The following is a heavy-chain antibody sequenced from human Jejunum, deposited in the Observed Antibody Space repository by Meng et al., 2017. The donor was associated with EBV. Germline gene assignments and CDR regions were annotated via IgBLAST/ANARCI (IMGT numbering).Heavy chain of an antibody. D-gene: IGHD2-2*01. J-gene: IGHJ4*02. CDR1: GYMFTSRA. V-gene: IGHV7-4-1*02. CDR3: ARGEGGYCSSSSCYLGT. CDR2: INTDTRNP. Sequence: QGPWGQSGSDVKPPGASVKVSCTASGYMFTSRAMHWVRQAPGQGLEWMGWINTDTRNPTYAQGLTGRFVFSLDTSVSTAYLQISSLKAEDTAVYYCARGEGGYCSSSSCYLGTWGQGTLVTVSS.